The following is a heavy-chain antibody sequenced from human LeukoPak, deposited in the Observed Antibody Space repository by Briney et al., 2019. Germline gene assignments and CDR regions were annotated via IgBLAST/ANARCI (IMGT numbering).Heavy chain of an antibody. CDR3: ARGYGSYSINY. Sequence: GGSLRLSCAASGFTFSGYGMHWVRQAPGKGLEWAAVIWNDGSKKYYADSVKGRFTISRDNSKNTLYLQMNSLRAEDTAVYYCARGYGSYSINYWGQGTLVTASS. J-gene: IGHJ4*02. V-gene: IGHV3-33*01. CDR1: GFTFSGYG. D-gene: IGHD1-26*01. CDR2: IWNDGSKK.